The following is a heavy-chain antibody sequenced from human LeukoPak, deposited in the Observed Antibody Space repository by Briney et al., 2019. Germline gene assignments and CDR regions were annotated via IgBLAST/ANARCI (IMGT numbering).Heavy chain of an antibody. J-gene: IGHJ4*02. V-gene: IGHV1-69*05. CDR1: GGTFSSYA. CDR2: IIPIFGTA. CDR3: AREAPNYYDSSGYYPFDY. Sequence: SVKVSCKASGGTFSSYAISWVRQAPGQGLEWMGRIIPIFGTANYAQKFQGRVTITTDESTSTAHMELSSLRSEDTAVYYCAREAPNYYDSSGYYPFDYWGQGTLVTVSS. D-gene: IGHD3-22*01.